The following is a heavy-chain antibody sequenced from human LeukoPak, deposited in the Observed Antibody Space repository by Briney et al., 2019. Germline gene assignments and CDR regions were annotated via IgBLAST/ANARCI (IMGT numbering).Heavy chain of an antibody. D-gene: IGHD2-2*02. CDR3: ANQIVVVPAAISGWFDP. V-gene: IGHV3-23*01. CDR2: ISGSGGST. CDR1: GFTFSSYA. J-gene: IGHJ5*02. Sequence: GGSLRLSCAASGFTFSSYAMSWVRQAPGKGLEWVSAISGSGGSTYYADSVKGRFTISRDNSKNTLYLQMNSLRAEDTAVYYCANQIVVVPAAISGWFDPWGQGTLVTVSS.